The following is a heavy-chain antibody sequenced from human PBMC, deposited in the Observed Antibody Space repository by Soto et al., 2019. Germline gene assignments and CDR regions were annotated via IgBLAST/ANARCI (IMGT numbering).Heavy chain of an antibody. CDR3: ARDRGDTNYYYYYYGREV. J-gene: IGHJ6*04. CDR1: GFTFSSYA. Sequence: PGGSLRLSCAASGFTFSSYAMHWVRQAPGKGLEWVAVISYDVRNKYYADSVKGRFTISRDNSKNTLYLQMNSLRAEDTAVYYCARDRGDTNYYYYYYGREVWGRGNTVIISA. V-gene: IGHV3-30*04. CDR2: ISYDVRNK. D-gene: IGHD3-10*01.